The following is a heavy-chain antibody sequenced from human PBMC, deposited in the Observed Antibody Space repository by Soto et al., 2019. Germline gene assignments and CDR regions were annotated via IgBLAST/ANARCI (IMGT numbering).Heavy chain of an antibody. D-gene: IGHD1-20*01. J-gene: IGHJ4*02. CDR2: IVVGSGNT. CDR3: SSFHAYDWNNYLFDY. CDR1: GFTFTNSA. V-gene: IGHV1-58*01. Sequence: ASVKVSCKASGFTFTNSAVQWVRQARGQRLEWIGWIVVGSGNTNYEQNLQDRVTNTRDMSTSTAYMELSSLRSEDTAVYYCSSFHAYDWNNYLFDYRGQRTPGTLFS.